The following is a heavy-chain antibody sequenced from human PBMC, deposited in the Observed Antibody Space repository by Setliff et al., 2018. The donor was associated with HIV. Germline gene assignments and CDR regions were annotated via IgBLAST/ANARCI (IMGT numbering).Heavy chain of an antibody. D-gene: IGHD3-16*02. J-gene: IGHJ4*02. CDR1: CGSFSDYY. CDR3: ARGLDVWGTYRYRNYFDY. Sequence: LSLTCAVYCGSFSDYYWSWIRQSPGRGLEWIGEINHGGSTIYNPSLKSRVTISIDTSKNQFSLNLTSVTAADTAIYYCARGLDVWGTYRYRNYFDYWGQGTLVTVSS. CDR2: INHGGST. V-gene: IGHV4-34*01.